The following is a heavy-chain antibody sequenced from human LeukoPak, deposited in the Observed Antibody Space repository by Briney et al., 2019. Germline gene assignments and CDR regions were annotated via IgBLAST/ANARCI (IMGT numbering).Heavy chain of an antibody. CDR1: GFTFDDYA. CDR2: ISWNSGSI. J-gene: IGHJ4*02. Sequence: GGSLRLSCAASGFTFDDYAMHWVRQAPGKGLEWVSGISWNSGSIGYADSVKGRFTISRDNAKNSLYLQMNSLRAEDTALYYCARYDNSGYEGLDYWGQGILVTVSS. V-gene: IGHV3-9*01. CDR3: ARYDNSGYEGLDY. D-gene: IGHD3-22*01.